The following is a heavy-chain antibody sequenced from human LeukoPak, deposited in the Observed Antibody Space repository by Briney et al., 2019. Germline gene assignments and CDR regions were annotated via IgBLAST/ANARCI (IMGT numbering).Heavy chain of an antibody. CDR3: ARDVFMSGGYYYDYFDY. J-gene: IGHJ4*02. CDR2: ISAYSDNT. Sequence: ASVKVSCKASGYTFISYGISWVRQAPGQGLEWMGWISAYSDNTNFAQKLQGRVTMTTDTSTSTAYMELRSLRSDDTAVYYCARDVFMSGGYYYDYFDYWGQGTLVTVSS. D-gene: IGHD3-22*01. CDR1: GYTFISYG. V-gene: IGHV1-18*01.